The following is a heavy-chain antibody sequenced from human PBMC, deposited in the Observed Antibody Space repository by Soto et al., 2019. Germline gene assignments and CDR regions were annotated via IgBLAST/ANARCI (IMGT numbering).Heavy chain of an antibody. CDR2: ISGSGGST. V-gene: IGHV3-23*01. CDR1: GFTFSSYA. CDR3: AKGKAAENKFDY. J-gene: IGHJ4*02. Sequence: EVQLLESGGGLLQPGGSLRLSCAAPGFTFSSYAMSWLRQAPGKGLEGVSAISGSGGSTYYADSVKGRFTISRDNSKNTVYLQMNRLRAEDPAVYYCAKGKAAENKFDYWGQGALVIVSS. D-gene: IGHD6-13*01.